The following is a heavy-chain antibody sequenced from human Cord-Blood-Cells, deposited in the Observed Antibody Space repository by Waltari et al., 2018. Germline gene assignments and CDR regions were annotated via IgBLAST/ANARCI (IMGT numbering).Heavy chain of an antibody. J-gene: IGHJ4*02. CDR3: AKDNTVTTIDY. V-gene: IGHV3-30*18. Sequence: QVQLVESGGGVVQPGRSLRLSCAASGFTFSSYGMHWVRQAPGKGLEWVAVISYDGSKKYYADSVKGRFTISRDNSKNTLYLQMNSLRAEDTAVYYCAKDNTVTTIDYWGQGTLVTVSS. D-gene: IGHD4-17*01. CDR1: GFTFSSYG. CDR2: ISYDGSKK.